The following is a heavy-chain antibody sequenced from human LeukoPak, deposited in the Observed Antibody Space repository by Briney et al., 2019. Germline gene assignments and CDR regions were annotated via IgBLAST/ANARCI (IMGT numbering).Heavy chain of an antibody. J-gene: IGHJ4*02. CDR3: ARVWVVGATRADY. D-gene: IGHD1-26*01. Sequence: ASVKVSCMASGYTFTGYYMHWVRQAPGQGLEWVGWINPNSGGTNYAQKFQGRVTMTRDTSISTAYMELSRLRSDDTAVYYCARVWVVGATRADYWGQGTLVTVSS. CDR1: GYTFTGYY. V-gene: IGHV1-2*02. CDR2: INPNSGGT.